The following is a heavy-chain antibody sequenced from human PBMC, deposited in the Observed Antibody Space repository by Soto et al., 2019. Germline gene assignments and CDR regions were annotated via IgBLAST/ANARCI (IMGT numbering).Heavy chain of an antibody. CDR2: INTYNGMT. CDR1: GYTFINYH. CDR3: AKSPRGEMATD. D-gene: IGHD5-12*01. V-gene: IGHV1-18*01. Sequence: QVQLVQSGGEVKKPGASVTVSCKASGYTFINYHITWVRQAPGQGLEWMAWINTYNGMTDYAQRFPGRVTMTRDISTSTAYMELRNLGSADTAVYFCAKSPRGEMATDWGQGTLVTVSS. J-gene: IGHJ4*02.